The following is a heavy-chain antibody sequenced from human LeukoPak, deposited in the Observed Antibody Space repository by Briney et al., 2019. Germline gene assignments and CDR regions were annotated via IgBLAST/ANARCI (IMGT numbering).Heavy chain of an antibody. CDR3: ARDQEGFDY. Sequence: GASVKVSCKASGYTFTNYYIHWVRQSPGQGLEWMARINPSTGDTTYAQNFQGRVIVTGDTSTNTVNMELSSLRSEDTAVYYCARDQEGFDYWGQGTLVTVSS. CDR2: INPSTGDT. V-gene: IGHV1-46*01. J-gene: IGHJ4*02. CDR1: GYTFTNYY.